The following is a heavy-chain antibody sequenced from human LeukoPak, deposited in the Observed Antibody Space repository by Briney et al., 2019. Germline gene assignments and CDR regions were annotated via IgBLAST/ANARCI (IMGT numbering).Heavy chain of an antibody. CDR1: GYTFTSYG. Sequence: ASVNVSCKASGYTFTSYGISWVRQAPGQGLEWMGWISAYNGNTNYAQKLQGRVTMTTDTSTSTANMELRSLRSDDTAVYYCARDWSESGIAVADYFDYWGQGTLVTVSS. V-gene: IGHV1-18*01. CDR3: ARDWSESGIAVADYFDY. D-gene: IGHD6-19*01. J-gene: IGHJ4*02. CDR2: ISAYNGNT.